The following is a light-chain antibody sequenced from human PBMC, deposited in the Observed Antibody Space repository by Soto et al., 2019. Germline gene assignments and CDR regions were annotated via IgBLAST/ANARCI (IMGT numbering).Light chain of an antibody. CDR3: QQRSSWPLT. CDR1: QSVSSS. V-gene: IGKV3-11*01. J-gene: IGKJ4*01. CDR2: DAS. Sequence: EIVLTQSPATLSLSPGERATLSCRASQSVSSSLAWYQQKPGQTPRLLIYDASNRATGIPARSSGSGSGTDFTLTVSSLEPEDFAVYYCQQRSSWPLTFGGGTKVEIK.